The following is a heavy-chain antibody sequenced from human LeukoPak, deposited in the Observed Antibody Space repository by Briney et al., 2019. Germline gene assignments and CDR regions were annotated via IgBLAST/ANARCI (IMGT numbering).Heavy chain of an antibody. CDR1: GGSISSYY. CDR2: IYYSGST. D-gene: IGHD6-13*01. CDR3: ARAPGIAAAGTFIDY. V-gene: IGHV4-59*12. J-gene: IGHJ4*02. Sequence: PSETLSLTCTVSGGSISSYYWNWIRQPPGKGLEWIGYIYYSGSTNYNPSLKSRVTISVDTSKNQFSLKLSSVTAADTAVYYCARAPGIAAAGTFIDYWGQGTLVTVSS.